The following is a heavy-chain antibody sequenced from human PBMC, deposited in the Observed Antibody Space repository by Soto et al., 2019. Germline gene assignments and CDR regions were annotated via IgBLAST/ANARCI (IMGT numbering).Heavy chain of an antibody. CDR2: ISYDGSNK. J-gene: IGHJ4*02. CDR1: GFTFSSYG. V-gene: IGHV3-30*18. Sequence: GGSLRLSCAASGFTFSSYGMHWVRQAPAKGLEWVAVISYDGSNKYYADSVKGRFTISRDNSKNTLYLQMNSLRAEDTAVYYCAKGVPYKLPTVTIDYWGQGTLVTVSS. CDR3: AKGVPYKLPTVTIDY. D-gene: IGHD4-17*01.